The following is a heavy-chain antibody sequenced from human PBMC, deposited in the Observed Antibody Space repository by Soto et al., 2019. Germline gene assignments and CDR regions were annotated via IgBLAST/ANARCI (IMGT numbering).Heavy chain of an antibody. D-gene: IGHD3-10*01. CDR3: ILGGLGLDY. Sequence: GGSLRLSCTASGFTFGDYAMSWVRQAPGKGLEWVGFIRSKAYGGTTEYAASVKGRFTISRDDSKSIAYLQMNSLKTEDTAVYYCILGGLGLDYWGQGTLVTVSS. V-gene: IGHV3-49*04. CDR1: GFTFGDYA. CDR2: IRSKAYGGTT. J-gene: IGHJ4*02.